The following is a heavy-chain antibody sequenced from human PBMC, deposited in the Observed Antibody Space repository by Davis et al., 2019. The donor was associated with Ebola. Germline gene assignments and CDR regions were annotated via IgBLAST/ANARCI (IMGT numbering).Heavy chain of an antibody. CDR2: ISYDGSNK. CDR3: AKLLVPAATYYYYGMDV. V-gene: IGHV3-30*18. D-gene: IGHD2-2*01. Sequence: GESLKISCADSVITFSSYAMTWVRQAPGKGLEWVAVISYDGSNKYYADSVKGRFTISRDNSKNTLYLQMNSLRAEDTAVYYCAKLLVPAATYYYYGMDVWGQGTTVTVSS. J-gene: IGHJ6*02. CDR1: VITFSSYA.